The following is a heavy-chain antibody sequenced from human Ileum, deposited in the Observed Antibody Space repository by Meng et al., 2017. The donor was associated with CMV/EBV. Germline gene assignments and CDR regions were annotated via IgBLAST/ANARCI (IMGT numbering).Heavy chain of an antibody. CDR2: IKSKTDGGTT. CDR3: ARGGYYFGTLDS. CDR1: GVAVSSNF. J-gene: IGHJ4*02. Sequence: GESLKISCAASGVAVSSNFFSWVRQAPGKGLEWVGRIKSKTDGGTTDHAAPVKGRFTISRDDSNNTLFLQMNSLRPEDTAMYYCARGGYYFGTLDSWGQGTLVTVSS. D-gene: IGHD1-14*01. V-gene: IGHV3-15*01.